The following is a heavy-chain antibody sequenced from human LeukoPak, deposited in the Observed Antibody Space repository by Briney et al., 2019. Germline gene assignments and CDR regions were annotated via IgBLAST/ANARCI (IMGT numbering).Heavy chain of an antibody. J-gene: IGHJ4*02. D-gene: IGHD3-3*01. CDR3: ARLREIPVFGVVTKSTSYFDY. CDR1: GFTVSSNY. Sequence: GGSLRLSCAASGFTVSSNYMIWVRQAPGKGLEWVSVIYSGGRTYYVDSVKGRFTISRDNAKNSLYLQMNSLRAEDTAVYYCARLREIPVFGVVTKSTSYFDYWGQGTLVTVSS. V-gene: IGHV3-53*01. CDR2: IYSGGRT.